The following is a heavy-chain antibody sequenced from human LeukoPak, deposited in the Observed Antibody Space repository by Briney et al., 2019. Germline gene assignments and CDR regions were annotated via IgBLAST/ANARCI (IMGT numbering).Heavy chain of an antibody. CDR2: IYYSGST. CDR3: ARATLDCSSTSCYGIGDWFDP. CDR1: GGSISSGDYY. D-gene: IGHD2-2*01. V-gene: IGHV4-30-4*08. Sequence: PSETLSLTCTVSGGSISSGDYYWSWIRQPPGKGLEWIGYIYYSGSTYYNPSLKSRVTISVDTSKNQFSLKLSSVTAADTAVYYCARATLDCSSTSCYGIGDWFDPWGQGTLVTVFS. J-gene: IGHJ5*02.